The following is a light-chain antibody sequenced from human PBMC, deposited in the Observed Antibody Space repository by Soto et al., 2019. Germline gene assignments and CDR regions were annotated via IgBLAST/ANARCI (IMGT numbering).Light chain of an antibody. CDR3: AAWDDNLSNYV. CDR2: SNN. Sequence: QSVLTQPPSASGTPGQRVSISCSGYSSSIGTNFVYWYQQLPGTAPKVLIHSNNQRPSGVPDRFSGSKSGTSASLAISGLRSEDEADYYCAAWDDNLSNYVFGSGTKLTVL. V-gene: IGLV1-47*02. J-gene: IGLJ1*01. CDR1: SSSIGTNF.